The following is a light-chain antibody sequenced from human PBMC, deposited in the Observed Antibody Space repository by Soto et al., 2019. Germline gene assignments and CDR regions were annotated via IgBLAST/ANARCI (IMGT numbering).Light chain of an antibody. CDR2: AAS. V-gene: IGKV1-39*01. CDR3: QQSYSTPPK. Sequence: MTQSPLSLPVTPVDPASISCRSSQILLHSNGYNYLNWYQQKPGKAPKLLIYAASILQSGVPSRFSGSGSGTDFTLTISSLQPEDFATYYCQQSYSTPPKFGQGTKVDIK. CDR1: QILLHSNGYNY. J-gene: IGKJ1*01.